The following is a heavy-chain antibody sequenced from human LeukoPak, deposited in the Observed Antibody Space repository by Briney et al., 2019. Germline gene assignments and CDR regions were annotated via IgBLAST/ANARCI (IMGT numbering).Heavy chain of an antibody. CDR1: GGSISSSSYY. J-gene: IGHJ3*02. Sequence: TTSETLSLTCTVSGGSISSSSYYWGWVRQAPGKGLEWVSSISISSNYIYYPDSLKGRFTISRDNAKNSLYLQMNSLRAEDTALYYCAKDMREYYDKKNAFDIWGQGTMVTVSS. D-gene: IGHD3-22*01. CDR3: AKDMREYYDKKNAFDI. V-gene: IGHV3-21*04. CDR2: ISISSNYI.